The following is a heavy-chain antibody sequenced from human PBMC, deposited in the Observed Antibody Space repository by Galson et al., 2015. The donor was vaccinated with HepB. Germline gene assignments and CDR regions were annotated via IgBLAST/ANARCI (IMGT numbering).Heavy chain of an antibody. Sequence: SLRLSCAASGFTVSGSYMSWVRQAPGKGLEWVSVFHSDGDSDYADSVKGRFTISRDNSKNTLYLQMNSLRAEDTAVYFWARDHFDYSNAIYYFDSWGRGTLVTVSS. J-gene: IGHJ4*02. CDR3: ARDHFDYSNAIYYFDS. CDR1: GFTVSGSY. CDR2: FHSDGDS. V-gene: IGHV3-53*01. D-gene: IGHD4-11*01.